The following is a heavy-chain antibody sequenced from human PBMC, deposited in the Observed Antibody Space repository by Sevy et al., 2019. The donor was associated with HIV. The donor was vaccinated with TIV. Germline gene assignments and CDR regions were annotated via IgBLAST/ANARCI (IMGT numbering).Heavy chain of an antibody. CDR1: GFTFSSYW. CDR2: IKQDGSEK. D-gene: IGHD3-22*01. CDR3: ARPYRTDPFYYYGSSGYYYPRYFDY. J-gene: IGHJ4*02. Sequence: GGSLRLSCAASGFTFSSYWMTWVRQAPGKGLEWVANIKQDGSEKFYVDSVKGRFTISRDNAKNSLYLQMNSLRAEDTAVYYCARPYRTDPFYYYGSSGYYYPRYFDYWGQGTLVTVSS. V-gene: IGHV3-7*01.